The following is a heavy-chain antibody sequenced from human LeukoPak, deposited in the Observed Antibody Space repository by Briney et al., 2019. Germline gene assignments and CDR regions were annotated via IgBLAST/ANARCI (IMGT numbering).Heavy chain of an antibody. J-gene: IGHJ3*02. CDR3: AKGKQQWWTFDALDI. CDR2: ISYDGGKK. D-gene: IGHD5-18*01. V-gene: IGHV3-30*18. Sequence: GGSLRLSCVGSGFTFSTYGMHWVRQAPGKGLEWVALISYDGGKKYYADSVKGRFTISRDNSKNTLYLQINSLIPDDTAVYYCAKGKQQWWTFDALDIWGQETTVTVSS. CDR1: GFTFSTYG.